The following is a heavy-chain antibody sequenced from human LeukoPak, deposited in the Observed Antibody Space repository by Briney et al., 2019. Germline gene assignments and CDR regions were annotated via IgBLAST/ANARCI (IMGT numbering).Heavy chain of an antibody. Sequence: GASLKISCKGSGYRFTSYWIGWVRQMPGKGLEWMGIIYPGDSDTRYSPSFQGQVTIPADKSISTAYLQWSSLKASDTAMYYCARPGYCSGGSCYSFDYWGQGTLVTVSS. V-gene: IGHV5-51*01. CDR1: GYRFTSYW. CDR3: ARPGYCSGGSCYSFDY. D-gene: IGHD2-15*01. CDR2: IYPGDSDT. J-gene: IGHJ4*02.